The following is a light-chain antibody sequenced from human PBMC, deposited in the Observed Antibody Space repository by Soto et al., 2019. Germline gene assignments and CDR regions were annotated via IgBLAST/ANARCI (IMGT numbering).Light chain of an antibody. Sequence: EIVLTQSPGTLSLSPGERAILSCRASQSVGTNFLAWYQQKPGQAPRLLIYAASSRATGIPDMFSGSGSGTDFTLTISRLEPEDFALYYCQQYGSSRTFGQGTKVDIK. J-gene: IGKJ1*01. CDR2: AAS. V-gene: IGKV3-20*01. CDR1: QSVGTNF. CDR3: QQYGSSRT.